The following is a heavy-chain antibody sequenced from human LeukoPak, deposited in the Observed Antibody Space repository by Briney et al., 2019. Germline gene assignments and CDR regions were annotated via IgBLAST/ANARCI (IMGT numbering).Heavy chain of an antibody. D-gene: IGHD3-3*01. Sequence: GESLKISCKGSGYSFTSYWIGWVRQMPGKGLEWMGIIYPGDSDTRYSPSFQGQVTISADKSISTAYLQWSSLKASDTAMSYCARLSISTGGYDFWSGYSNDAFDIWGQGTMVTVSS. CDR2: IYPGDSDT. J-gene: IGHJ3*02. V-gene: IGHV5-51*01. CDR1: GYSFTSYW. CDR3: ARLSISTGGYDFWSGYSNDAFDI.